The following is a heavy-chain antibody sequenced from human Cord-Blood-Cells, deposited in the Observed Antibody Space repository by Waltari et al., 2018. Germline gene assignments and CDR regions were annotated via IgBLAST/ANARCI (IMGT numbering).Heavy chain of an antibody. CDR1: GFTFSSYA. D-gene: IGHD1-20*01. CDR3: AKHNSWYFDL. CDR2: ISGIGGST. V-gene: IGHV3-23*01. J-gene: IGHJ2*01. Sequence: EVQLLESGGGLVQAGGSLRLSCGASGFTFSSYAMRWVRQAPGKGLEWVSAISGIGGSTYYADSVKGRFTISRDKSKNTLYLQMNSLRAEDTAVYYCAKHNSWYFDLWGRGTLVTVSS.